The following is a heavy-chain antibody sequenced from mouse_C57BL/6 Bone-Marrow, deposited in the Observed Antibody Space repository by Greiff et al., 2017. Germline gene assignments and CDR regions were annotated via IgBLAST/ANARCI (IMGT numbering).Heavy chain of an antibody. V-gene: IGHV1-81*01. CDR3: ARRGYGSSPYYCDY. J-gene: IGHJ2*01. CDR2: IYPRSGNT. CDR1: GYTFTSYG. Sequence: VQLQQSGAELARPGASVKLSCKASGYTFTSYGISWVKQRTGQGLEWIGEIYPRSGNTYYNEKFKGKATLTADKSSSTAYMELRSLTSEDSAVYFCARRGYGSSPYYCDYWGQGTTLTVSS. D-gene: IGHD1-1*01.